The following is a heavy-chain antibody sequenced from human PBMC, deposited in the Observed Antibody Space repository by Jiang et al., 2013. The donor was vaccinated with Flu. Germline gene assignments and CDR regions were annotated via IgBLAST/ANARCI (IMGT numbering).Heavy chain of an antibody. Sequence: QTLSLTCAISGDSVSSNSAAWNWIRQSPSRGLEWLGRTYYRSKWYNDYAVSVKSRITINPDTSKNQFSLQLNSVTPEDTAVYYCARGYGSGSIYYYYGMDVWGQGTTVTVSS. CDR3: ARGYGSGSIYYYYGMDV. J-gene: IGHJ6*02. D-gene: IGHD3-10*01. V-gene: IGHV6-1*01. CDR1: GDSVSSNSAA. CDR2: TYYRSKWYN.